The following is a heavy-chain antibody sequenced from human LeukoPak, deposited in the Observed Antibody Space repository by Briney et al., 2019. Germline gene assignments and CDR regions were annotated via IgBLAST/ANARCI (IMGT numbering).Heavy chain of an antibody. CDR3: ARDFWSGYYVYYGMDV. V-gene: IGHV1-2*02. Sequence: ASVQVSCQASGYTFTGYYMHWVRQAPGQGLEWMGWINPNSGGTNYAQKFQGRVTMTRDTSISTAYMELSRLRSDDTAVYYCARDFWSGYYVYYGMDVWGQGTTVTVSS. CDR1: GYTFTGYY. D-gene: IGHD3-3*01. CDR2: INPNSGGT. J-gene: IGHJ6*02.